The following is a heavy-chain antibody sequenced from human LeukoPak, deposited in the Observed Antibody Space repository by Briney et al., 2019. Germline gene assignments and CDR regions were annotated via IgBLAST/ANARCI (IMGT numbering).Heavy chain of an antibody. J-gene: IGHJ4*02. D-gene: IGHD3-10*01. V-gene: IGHV3-11*01. CDR2: ISSSGSST. CDR3: ARARGGYSFDY. Sequence: PGGSLRLSCAASGFSFSDYYMGWMRQAPGKGLEWVSYISSSGSSTYYADSVKGRFTISRDNAKNSLYLQMNSLRVEDTAVFYCARARGGYSFDYWGQGTLVTVSS. CDR1: GFSFSDYY.